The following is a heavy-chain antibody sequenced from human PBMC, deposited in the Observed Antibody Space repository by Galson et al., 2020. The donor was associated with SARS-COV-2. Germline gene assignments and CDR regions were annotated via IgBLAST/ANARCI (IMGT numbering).Heavy chain of an antibody. Sequence: SVKVSCQASGGTFSSYAISWVRQAPGQGLEWMGGIIPIFGTANYAQKFQGRVTITADESTSTAYMELSSLRSEDTAVYYCASIGSRYYDSSGYYLDYWGQGTLVTVSS. J-gene: IGHJ4*02. D-gene: IGHD3-22*01. CDR2: IIPIFGTA. CDR1: GGTFSSYA. CDR3: ASIGSRYYDSSGYYLDY. V-gene: IGHV1-69*13.